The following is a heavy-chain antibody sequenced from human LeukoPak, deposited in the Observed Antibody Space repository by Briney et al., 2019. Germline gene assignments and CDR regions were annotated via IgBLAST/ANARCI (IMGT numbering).Heavy chain of an antibody. V-gene: IGHV1-2*02. Sequence: ASVKVSCKASGYTFTGHYMHWVRQAPGQGLEWMGWINPNSGGTNYAQKFQGRVTMTRDTSISTAYMELSRLRSDDTAVYYCARDFWSGYYPLNWFDPWGQGTLVTVSS. D-gene: IGHD3-3*01. J-gene: IGHJ5*02. CDR3: ARDFWSGYYPLNWFDP. CDR1: GYTFTGHY. CDR2: INPNSGGT.